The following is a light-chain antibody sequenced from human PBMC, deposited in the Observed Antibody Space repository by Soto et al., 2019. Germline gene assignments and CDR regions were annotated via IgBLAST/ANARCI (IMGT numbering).Light chain of an antibody. V-gene: IGKV1-6*01. CDR2: AAS. J-gene: IGKJ2*01. Sequence: AIQMTQSPSSLSATVGDRVTVTCRASQGSRYHLAWFQQKPGKAPKLLIYAASTLQGGVPSRFSGSGSGRDFTLTISSLQPEDFASYYCQQDYDYPFTFGQGTKVEI. CDR3: QQDYDYPFT. CDR1: QGSRYH.